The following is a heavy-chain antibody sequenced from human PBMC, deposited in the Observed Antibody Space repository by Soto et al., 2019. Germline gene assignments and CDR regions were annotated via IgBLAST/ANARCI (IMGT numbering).Heavy chain of an antibody. D-gene: IGHD1-26*01. V-gene: IGHV1-18*01. CDR3: GRERQWEPVLY. Sequence: GASVKVSCKASGYTFIYYGISWVRQAPGQGLEWMGWISGYNSNTNYAQKFEGRVTMTKDTTKSTAYLEVRSLRFDDTAVYYCGRERQWEPVLYWGQGTPVTVSP. CDR2: ISGYNSNT. CDR1: GYTFIYYG. J-gene: IGHJ4*02.